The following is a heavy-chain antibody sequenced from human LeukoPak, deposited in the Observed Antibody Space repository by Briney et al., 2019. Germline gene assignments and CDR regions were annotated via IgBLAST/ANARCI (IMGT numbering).Heavy chain of an antibody. D-gene: IGHD3-10*01. CDR3: ATSRHYYGSGSYYKVGAFDI. J-gene: IGHJ3*02. V-gene: IGHV5-51*01. Sequence: GESLKISCKGSGYSFTSYWIGWVRQMPGKGLEWMGIIYPGDSDTRYSPSFQGQVTISADKSISTAYLQWSSLKASDTAMYYRATSRHYYGSGSYYKVGAFDIWGQGTMVTVSS. CDR2: IYPGDSDT. CDR1: GYSFTSYW.